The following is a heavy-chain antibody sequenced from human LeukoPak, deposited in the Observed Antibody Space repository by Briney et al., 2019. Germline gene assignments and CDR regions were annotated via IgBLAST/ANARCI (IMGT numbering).Heavy chain of an antibody. CDR1: GYTFTSYY. J-gene: IGHJ6*02. D-gene: IGHD6-13*01. CDR2: INPSGGST. V-gene: IGHV1-46*01. Sequence: ASVKVSCKASGYTFTSYYMHWVRQAPGQGLEWMGIINPSGGSTSYAQKFQGRVTRTRDTSTSTVYMELSSLRSEDTAVYYCARGRSPSTAQYGMDVWGQGTTVTVSS. CDR3: ARGRSPSTAQYGMDV.